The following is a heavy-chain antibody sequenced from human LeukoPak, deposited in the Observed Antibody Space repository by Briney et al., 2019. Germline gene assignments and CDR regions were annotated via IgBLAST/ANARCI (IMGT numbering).Heavy chain of an antibody. V-gene: IGHV1-69*04. J-gene: IGHJ3*02. CDR1: GGTFSSYA. CDR2: IIPILGIA. D-gene: IGHD3-22*01. Sequence: GASVKVSCKASGGTFSSYAISWVRQAPGQGLEWMGRIIPILGIANYAQKFQGRVTITADKSTCTAYMELSSLRPEDTAVYYCARDLKYYYDSSGPPDAFDIWGQGTMVTVSS. CDR3: ARDLKYYYDSSGPPDAFDI.